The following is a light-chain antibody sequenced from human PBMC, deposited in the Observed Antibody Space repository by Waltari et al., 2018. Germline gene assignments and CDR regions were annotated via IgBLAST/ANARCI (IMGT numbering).Light chain of an antibody. V-gene: IGKV3-15*01. Sequence: SRRATESVSSNLPWYQQKPGQAPRLLIYGSTTRATGIPARFSGSGSETECTLTISSLQSEDFAIFDCQQYNNWPLTFGGGTKVEIK. CDR1: ESVSSN. CDR2: GST. CDR3: QQYNNWPLT. J-gene: IGKJ4*01.